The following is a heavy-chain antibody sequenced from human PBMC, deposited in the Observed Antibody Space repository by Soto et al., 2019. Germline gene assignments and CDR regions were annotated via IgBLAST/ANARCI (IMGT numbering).Heavy chain of an antibody. CDR1: GFTFSSYA. V-gene: IGHV3-30-3*01. Sequence: TGGSLRLSCAASGFTFSSYAMHWVRQAPGKGLEWVAVISYDGSNKYYADSVKGRFTISRDNSKNTLYLQMNSLRAEDTAVYYCARKGPTGRALDIWGQGTMVTVSS. J-gene: IGHJ3*02. CDR3: ARKGPTGRALDI. CDR2: ISYDGSNK.